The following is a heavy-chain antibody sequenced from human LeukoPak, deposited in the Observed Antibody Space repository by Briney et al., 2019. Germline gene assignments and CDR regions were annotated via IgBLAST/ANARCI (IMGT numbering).Heavy chain of an antibody. J-gene: IGHJ6*04. CDR3: ARDKARLLWSGELRSYGMDV. V-gene: IGHV3-48*03. D-gene: IGHD3-10*01. CDR2: ISSSGSTI. Sequence: GGSLRLSCAASGFTFSSYEMNWVRQAPGKGLEWVSYISSSGSTIYYADSVKGRFTISRDNAKNSLYLQMNSLRAEDTAVYYCARDKARLLWSGELRSYGMDVWGKGTTVTVSS. CDR1: GFTFSSYE.